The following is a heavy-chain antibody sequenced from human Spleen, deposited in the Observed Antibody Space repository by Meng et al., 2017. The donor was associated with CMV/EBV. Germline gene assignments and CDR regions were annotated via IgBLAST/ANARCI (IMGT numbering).Heavy chain of an antibody. CDR2: IDHSGST. D-gene: IGHD6-13*01. Sequence: GSLRLSCTVSGGAFSGYYWSWIRQSPGKGLEWIGEIDHSGSTNYNPSLKSRVSISVDTSKNQFSLKLTSVTAADTTMYYCASHFEPGIAAAGTSFGYWGQGKLVTVSS. V-gene: IGHV4-34*01. CDR1: GGAFSGYY. J-gene: IGHJ4*02. CDR3: ASHFEPGIAAAGTSFGY.